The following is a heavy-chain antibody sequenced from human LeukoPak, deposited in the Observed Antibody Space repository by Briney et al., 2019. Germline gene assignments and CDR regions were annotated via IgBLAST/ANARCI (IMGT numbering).Heavy chain of an antibody. CDR2: TYYRSKWYN. V-gene: IGHV6-1*01. CDR3: ARGSSSNSWYFDY. D-gene: IGHD6-13*01. Sequence: SQTLSLTCAISGDSDSSNSATWTWIRQSPSRGLEWLGRTYYRSKWYNDYAVSVKSRITIYPDTSKYQFSLQLSSVTPEDTAVYYCARGSSSNSWYFDYWGQGTLVTVSS. CDR1: GDSDSSNSAT. J-gene: IGHJ4*02.